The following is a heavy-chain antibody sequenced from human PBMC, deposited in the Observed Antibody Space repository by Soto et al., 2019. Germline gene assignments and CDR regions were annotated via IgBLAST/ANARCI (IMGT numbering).Heavy chain of an antibody. V-gene: IGHV3-74*01. CDR1: GFTFSSYW. Sequence: GGSLRLSCAASGFTFSSYWMHWVRQAPGKGLVWVSRINSDGSSTSYADSVKGRFTISRDNAKNTLYLQMNSLRAEDTAVYYCARVGPNTYYYGSGSYYNNGIFDYWGQGTLVTVSS. J-gene: IGHJ4*02. CDR2: INSDGSST. D-gene: IGHD3-10*01. CDR3: ARVGPNTYYYGSGSYYNNGIFDY.